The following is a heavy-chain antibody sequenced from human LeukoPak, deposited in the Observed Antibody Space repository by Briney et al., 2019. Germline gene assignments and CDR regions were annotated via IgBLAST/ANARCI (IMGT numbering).Heavy chain of an antibody. J-gene: IGHJ3*02. CDR3: ARRLGSSFPHDAFDI. CDR1: GYSFTSYW. D-gene: IGHD6-6*01. Sequence: GESLKFSCKGSGYSFTSYWIGWVRQVPGKGLEWMGIIYPGDSDTRYSPSFQGQVTISADKSISTAYLQWSSLKASDTAMYYCARRLGSSFPHDAFDIWGQGTMVTVSS. CDR2: IYPGDSDT. V-gene: IGHV5-51*01.